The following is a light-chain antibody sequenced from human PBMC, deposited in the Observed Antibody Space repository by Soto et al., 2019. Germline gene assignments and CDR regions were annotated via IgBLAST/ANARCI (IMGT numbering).Light chain of an antibody. Sequence: DIQIAPSASALSSTLAYGFTIPCRASQSSSSWFAWYHQKPGKAPPLLIYDASSLESGVPPRFSGSGSGTEFTLTISSLQPDDFATYYCQQYNSYSRTFGQGTKVDI. CDR3: QQYNSYSRT. V-gene: IGKV1-5*01. CDR1: QSSSSW. CDR2: DAS. J-gene: IGKJ1*01.